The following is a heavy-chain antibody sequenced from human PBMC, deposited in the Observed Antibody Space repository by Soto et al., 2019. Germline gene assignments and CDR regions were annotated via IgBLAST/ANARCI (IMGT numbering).Heavy chain of an antibody. CDR3: ARQDGAANYYFDS. V-gene: IGHV3-15*01. CDR2: IKSRTDGGTT. Sequence: PXGSLRLSCAASGLSVTNACMSWVGQAPGKGLEWVGHIKSRTDGGTTAYPTPVNGRFTISRDDSKNTLYLQMNSLKASDTAMYYCARQDGAANYYFDSWGQGTLVTVSS. CDR1: GLSVTNAC. D-gene: IGHD1-1*01. J-gene: IGHJ4*02.